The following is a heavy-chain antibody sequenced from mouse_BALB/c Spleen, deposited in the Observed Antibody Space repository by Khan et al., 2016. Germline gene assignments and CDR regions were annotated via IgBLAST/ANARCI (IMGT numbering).Heavy chain of an antibody. V-gene: IGHV1S137*01. CDR1: GYTFTDYA. Sequence: QVQLKQSGAELVRPGVSVKISCKGSGYTFTDYAMHWVKQSPAKGLEWIGVISTYYGDTSYNQKFEGKATMTVDTSSSTAYMELARLTSEDSAIYYCASGGIDSDYAMDYWGQGTSVTVSS. D-gene: IGHD2-13*01. CDR2: ISTYYGDT. J-gene: IGHJ4*01. CDR3: ASGGIDSDYAMDY.